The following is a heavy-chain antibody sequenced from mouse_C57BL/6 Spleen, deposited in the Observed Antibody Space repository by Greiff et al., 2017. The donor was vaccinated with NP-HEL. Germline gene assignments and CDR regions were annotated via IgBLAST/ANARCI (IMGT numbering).Heavy chain of an antibody. CDR2: INPSTGGT. CDR1: GYSFTGYY. D-gene: IGHD1-1*01. J-gene: IGHJ1*03. CDR3: ARSDYGSSSWYFDV. V-gene: IGHV1-42*01. Sequence: EVQLQQSGPELVKPGASVKISCKASGYSFTGYYMNWVKQSPEKSLEWIGEINPSTGGTTYNQKFKAKATLTVDKSSSTAYMQLKSLTSEDSAVYYCARSDYGSSSWYFDVWGTGTTVTVSS.